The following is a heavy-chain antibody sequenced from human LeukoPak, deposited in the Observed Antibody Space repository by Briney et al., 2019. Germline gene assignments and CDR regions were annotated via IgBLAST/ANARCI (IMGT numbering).Heavy chain of an antibody. CDR1: GGSISSSSYY. D-gene: IGHD5-18*01. CDR2: IYYSGST. V-gene: IGHV4-39*01. J-gene: IGHJ4*02. Sequence: PSETLSLTCTVSGGSISSSSYYWGWIRQPPGKGLEWIGSIYYSGSTYYNPSLKSRVTISVDTSKNQFSLKLSSVTAADTAVYYCARRRGYSYGLYYFDYWGQGTLDTVSS. CDR3: ARRRGYSYGLYYFDY.